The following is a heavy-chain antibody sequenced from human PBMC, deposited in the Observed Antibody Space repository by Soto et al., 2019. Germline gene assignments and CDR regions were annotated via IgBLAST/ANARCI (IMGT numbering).Heavy chain of an antibody. V-gene: IGHV1-18*01. J-gene: IGHJ6*02. Sequence: QVQLVQSGAEVKKPGASVKVSCKASGYTFTSYGISWVRQAPGQGREWMGWISAYNGNTNYAQKLQGRVTMTTDTSTSTASMELRSLRSDDTAVYYCARAHGIYGGNPYSHDYYGMDVWGQGTKVTVSS. CDR1: GYTFTSYG. CDR3: ARAHGIYGGNPYSHDYYGMDV. CDR2: ISAYNGNT. D-gene: IGHD2-15*01.